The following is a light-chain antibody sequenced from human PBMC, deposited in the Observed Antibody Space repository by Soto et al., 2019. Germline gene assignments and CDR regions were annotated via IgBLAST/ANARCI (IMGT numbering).Light chain of an antibody. J-gene: IGKJ4*01. CDR2: DAS. Sequence: EIVLTQSPATLSLSPGERATLSCRASQSVSNYLAWYQQKPGQAPRLLIYDASNRATCIPARFSGSGSGTYITLTLRSLEPYHIAFNYRQQGNNWGLLTFGGGTKVEIK. CDR1: QSVSNY. CDR3: QQGNNWGLLT. V-gene: IGKV3-11*01.